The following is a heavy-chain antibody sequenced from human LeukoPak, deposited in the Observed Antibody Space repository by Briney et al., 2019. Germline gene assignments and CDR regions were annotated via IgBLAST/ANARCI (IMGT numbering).Heavy chain of an antibody. CDR3: AKDIQLST. J-gene: IGHJ3*01. CDR1: GFTFRGAA. CDR2: ISSSGNNA. V-gene: IGHV3-23*01. Sequence: GGSLRLSCAVSGFTFRGAAMTWVRQAPGKGLEWVSLISSSGNNAYYADSVKGRFTISRDNSKNTLSLQMDSLRVEDTAIYYCAKDIQLSTWGLGTRVTVSS. D-gene: IGHD5-24*01.